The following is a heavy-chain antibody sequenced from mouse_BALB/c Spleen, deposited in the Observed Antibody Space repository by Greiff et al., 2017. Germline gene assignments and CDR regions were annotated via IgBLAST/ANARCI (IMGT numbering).Heavy chain of an antibody. V-gene: IGHV5-4*02. J-gene: IGHJ1*01. CDR2: ISDGGSYT. CDR3: ARDYGSSYGYFDV. Sequence: EVQLVESGGGLVKPGGSLKLSCAASGFTFSDYYMYWVRQTPEKRLEWVATISDGGSYTYYPDSVKGRFTISRDNAKNNLYLQMSSLKSEDTAMYYCARDYGSSYGYFDVWGAGTTVTVSS. D-gene: IGHD1-1*01. CDR1: GFTFSDYY.